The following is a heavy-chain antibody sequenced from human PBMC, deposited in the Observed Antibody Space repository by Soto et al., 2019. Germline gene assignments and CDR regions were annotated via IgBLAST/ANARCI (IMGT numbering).Heavy chain of an antibody. CDR3: ARSRPAYYDFWSGYSFFDY. V-gene: IGHV4-39*01. D-gene: IGHD3-3*01. CDR2: IYYSGST. J-gene: IGHJ4*02. CDR1: GGSISSSSYY. Sequence: QLQLQESGPGLVKPSETLSLTCTVSGGSISSSSYYWGWIRQPPGKGLEWIGSIYYSGSTYYNPSLKSRVTISVDTSKNQFSLKLSSVTAADTAVYYCARSRPAYYDFWSGYSFFDYWGQGTLVTVSS.